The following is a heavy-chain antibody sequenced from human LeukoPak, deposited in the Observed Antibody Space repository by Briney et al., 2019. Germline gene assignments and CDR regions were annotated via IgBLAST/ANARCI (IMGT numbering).Heavy chain of an antibody. CDR3: ARHGHYSGYDLHHEY. Sequence: SETLSLTCAVYGGSFSGYYWSWIRQPPGKGLEWIGEINHSGSTYYNPSLKSRVTMSVDTSKNQFSLKLNSVTAADTAVYYCARHGHYSGYDLHHEYWGQGTLVTVSS. CDR2: INHSGST. V-gene: IGHV4-34*01. J-gene: IGHJ4*02. CDR1: GGSFSGYY. D-gene: IGHD5-12*01.